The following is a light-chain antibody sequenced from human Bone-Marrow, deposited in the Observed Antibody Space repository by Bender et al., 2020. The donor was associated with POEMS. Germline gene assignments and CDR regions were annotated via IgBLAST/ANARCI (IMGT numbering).Light chain of an antibody. CDR3: CSYTGSYTLEML. J-gene: IGLJ2*01. V-gene: IGLV3-1*01. Sequence: SYEVTQPPSVSVSPGQTASITCSGDKLGDRYVSWYQQKPGQSPVLVMYQDDKRPSGIPERFSGSNSGNTATLTISGTQAMDEADYYCCSYTGSYTLEMLFGGGTKLTVL. CDR2: QDD. CDR1: KLGDRY.